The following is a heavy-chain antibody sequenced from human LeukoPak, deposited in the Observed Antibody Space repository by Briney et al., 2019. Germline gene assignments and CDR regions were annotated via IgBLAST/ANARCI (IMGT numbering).Heavy chain of an antibody. V-gene: IGHV1-2*02. CDR3: ARGDLAYCGGDCQRGFDY. CDR2: INPNSGGT. D-gene: IGHD2-21*02. Sequence: ASVKVSCKASGYTFTSYGISWVRQAPGQGLEWMGWINPNSGGTNYAQKFQGRVTMTRDTSISTAYMELSRLRSDDTAVYYCARGDLAYCGGDCQRGFDYWGQGTLVTVSS. CDR1: GYTFTSYG. J-gene: IGHJ4*02.